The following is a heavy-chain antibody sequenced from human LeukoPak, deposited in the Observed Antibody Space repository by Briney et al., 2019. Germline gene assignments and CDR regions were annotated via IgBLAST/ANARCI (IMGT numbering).Heavy chain of an antibody. V-gene: IGHV1-2*02. J-gene: IGHJ3*02. CDR3: ARTIVGALSGAFDI. CDR1: GYTLTGYY. CDR2: INPNSGGT. Sequence: ASVKVSCKASGYTLTGYYMHCVRQAPGQGLEWMGWINPNSGGTNYAQKFQGRVTMTRDTSISTAYMELSRLRSDDTAVYYCARTIVGALSGAFDIWGQGTTVTVSS. D-gene: IGHD1-26*01.